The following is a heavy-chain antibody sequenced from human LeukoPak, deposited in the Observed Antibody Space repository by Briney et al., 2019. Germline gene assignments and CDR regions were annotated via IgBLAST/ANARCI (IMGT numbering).Heavy chain of an antibody. CDR3: ARGGGLDV. D-gene: IGHD3-16*01. Sequence: GGSLRLSCEASGFTFSSYWMNWARQAPGKGLEGVASINPTGNVHYYVDSVKGRFTISRDTANNSLSLPTSNLRAEDTAAYFCARGGGLDVWGQGATVTVSS. V-gene: IGHV3-7*03. J-gene: IGHJ6*02. CDR2: INPTGNVH. CDR1: GFTFSSYW.